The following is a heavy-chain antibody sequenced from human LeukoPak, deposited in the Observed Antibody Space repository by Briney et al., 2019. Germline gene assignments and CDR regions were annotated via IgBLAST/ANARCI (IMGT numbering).Heavy chain of an antibody. V-gene: IGHV3-66*01. CDR2: IYSGGST. CDR1: GFTVSSNY. CDR3: AREPDSSGYYYYYGMDV. J-gene: IGHJ6*02. D-gene: IGHD3-22*01. Sequence: GGSLRLSCAASGFTVSSNYMRWVRKAPGTGLERDSVIYSGGSTYYADSVKGRFTISRDNSKNTLYLQMNSLRAEDTAAYYCAREPDSSGYYYYYGMDVWGQGTTVTVSS.